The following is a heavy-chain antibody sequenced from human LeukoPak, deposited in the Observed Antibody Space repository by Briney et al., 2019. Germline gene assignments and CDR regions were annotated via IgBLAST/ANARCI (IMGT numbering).Heavy chain of an antibody. Sequence: GGSLRLSCAASGFTFDDYAMHWVRQAPGKGLEWVSLISGDGGSTYYADSVKGRFTISSDNAKKSLYLQMNSLRVDDTAVYFCAKRGVVIRVILVGFHKEAYYFDSWGQGALVTASS. D-gene: IGHD3-22*01. CDR2: ISGDGGST. V-gene: IGHV3-43*02. CDR3: AKRGVVIRVILVGFHKEAYYFDS. J-gene: IGHJ4*02. CDR1: GFTFDDYA.